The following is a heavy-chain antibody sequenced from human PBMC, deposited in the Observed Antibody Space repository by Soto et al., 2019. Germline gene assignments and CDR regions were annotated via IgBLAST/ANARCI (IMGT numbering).Heavy chain of an antibody. CDR2: IYYSGST. CDR1: GCSISSYY. Sequence: PSETLSLTCTVSGCSISSYYWSWIRQPPGKGLEWIGYIYYSGSTNYNPSLKSRVTISVDTSKNQFSLKLSSVTAADTAVYYCASGIAARPLDFDYWGQGTLVTVSS. CDR3: ASGIAARPLDFDY. D-gene: IGHD6-6*01. J-gene: IGHJ4*02. V-gene: IGHV4-59*08.